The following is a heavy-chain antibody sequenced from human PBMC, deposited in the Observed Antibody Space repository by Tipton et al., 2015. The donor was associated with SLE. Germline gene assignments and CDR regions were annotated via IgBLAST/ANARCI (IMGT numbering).Heavy chain of an antibody. V-gene: IGHV3-7*01. J-gene: IGHJ4*02. D-gene: IGHD1-14*01. Sequence: GSLRLSCAASGFSFSVYWMSWVRPAPGKGLEWVANIKEDGSEKYYVDSVKGRFTISRDNAKNSLFLEMNSLRVDDTAVYYCARGETTGSSPGFDYWGQGALVTVSS. CDR1: GFSFSVYW. CDR2: IKEDGSEK. CDR3: ARGETTGSSPGFDY.